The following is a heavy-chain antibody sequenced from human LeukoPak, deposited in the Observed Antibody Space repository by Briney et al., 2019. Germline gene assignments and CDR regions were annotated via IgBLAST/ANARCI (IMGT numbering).Heavy chain of an antibody. V-gene: IGHV4-39*07. Sequence: KPSETLSLTCTVSGGSISSSSYYWGWIRQPPGKGLEWIGSIYYSGSTYYNPSLKSRVTISVDTSKNQFSLKLSSVTAADTAVYYCARLAGSYGYGRGFDYWGQGTLVTVSS. J-gene: IGHJ4*02. CDR3: ARLAGSYGYGRGFDY. CDR1: GGSISSSSYY. D-gene: IGHD5-18*01. CDR2: IYYSGST.